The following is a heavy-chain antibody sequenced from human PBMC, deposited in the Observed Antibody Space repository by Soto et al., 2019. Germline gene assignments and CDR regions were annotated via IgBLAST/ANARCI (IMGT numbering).Heavy chain of an antibody. CDR3: AKDLDDYAPYGMDV. CDR2: ISYDGSNK. Sequence: GGSLRLSCAASGFTFSSYGMHWVRQAPGKGLEWVAVISYDGSNKYYADSVKGRFTISRDNSENTLYLQMNSLRAEDTAVYYCAKDLDDYAPYGMDVWGQGTTVTVSS. V-gene: IGHV3-30*18. J-gene: IGHJ6*02. D-gene: IGHD5-12*01. CDR1: GFTFSSYG.